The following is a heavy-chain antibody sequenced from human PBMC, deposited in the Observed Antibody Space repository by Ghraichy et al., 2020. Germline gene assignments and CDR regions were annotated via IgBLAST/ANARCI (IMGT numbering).Heavy chain of an antibody. V-gene: IGHV3-33*01. CDR1: RFTFSNHG. CDR2: IWYDGSNK. CDR3: ARDIRSRSLDY. Sequence: GGSLRLSCVASRFTFSNHGMHWVRQAPGKGLEWVAVIWYDGSNKYYADSVKGRFTISRDNSKNTVYLQMNSLRAEDTAVYYCARDIRSRSLDYLGQGTLVTVSS. D-gene: IGHD3-3*02. J-gene: IGHJ4*02.